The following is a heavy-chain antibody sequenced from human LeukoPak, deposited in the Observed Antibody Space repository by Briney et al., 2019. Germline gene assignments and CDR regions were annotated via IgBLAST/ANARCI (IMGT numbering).Heavy chain of an antibody. J-gene: IGHJ3*01. D-gene: IGHD1-26*01. V-gene: IGHV3-23*01. CDR1: GFTFSSYG. Sequence: GGSLRLSCAASGFTFSSYGMSWVRQAPGKGLEWVSAISGSGGSTYYADSVKGRFTISRDNAKNTLNLQMNSLRVEDTAVYYCARVIGWDEPFDLWGHGTLVTVSS. CDR2: ISGSGGST. CDR3: ARVIGWDEPFDL.